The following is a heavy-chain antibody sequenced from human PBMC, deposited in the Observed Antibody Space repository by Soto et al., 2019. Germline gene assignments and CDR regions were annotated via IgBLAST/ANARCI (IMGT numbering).Heavy chain of an antibody. CDR2: ISNDGSKT. V-gene: IGHV3-30*18. J-gene: IGHJ4*02. CDR3: ANVLDLAGVWWGFDL. D-gene: IGHD2-21*01. Sequence: QLVESGGGLVQPGRSLRLSCAASGFTFSRSGMHWVRQAPGKGLEWVAGISNDGSKTYYRDSVQGRFTVSRDNSKSTLHLQMHSMRAEDKDVYYCANVLDLAGVWWGFDLWGQGDLVTISS. CDR1: GFTFSRSG.